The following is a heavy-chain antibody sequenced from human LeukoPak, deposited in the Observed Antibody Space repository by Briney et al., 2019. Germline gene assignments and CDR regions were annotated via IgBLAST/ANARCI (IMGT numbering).Heavy chain of an antibody. D-gene: IGHD6-19*01. CDR3: ASAESSGWYDY. CDR1: GRTFSSYA. V-gene: IGHV1-69*05. Sequence: SVKVSCKASGRTFSSYAISWVRQAPGQGLEWMGGIIPIFGTANYAQKFQGRVKITTDESRSTPYMAQSSLRSAHTAVYFCASAESSGWYDYWGQGTLVTVSS. J-gene: IGHJ4*02. CDR2: IIPIFGTA.